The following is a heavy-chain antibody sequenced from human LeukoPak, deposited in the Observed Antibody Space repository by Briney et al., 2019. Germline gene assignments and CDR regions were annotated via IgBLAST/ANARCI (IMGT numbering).Heavy chain of an antibody. J-gene: IGHJ4*02. CDR1: GGSISSNRYY. Sequence: PSETLSLTCTVSGGSISSNRYYWGWIRQPPGKGLEWNGNIHYSGSTYYNPSLKTRVTISEDTSKNQFSLKLSSVTAADTAVYYCATPHLYSSGWFYYWGQGTLVTVSS. D-gene: IGHD6-19*01. V-gene: IGHV4-39*01. CDR2: IHYSGST. CDR3: ATPHLYSSGWFYY.